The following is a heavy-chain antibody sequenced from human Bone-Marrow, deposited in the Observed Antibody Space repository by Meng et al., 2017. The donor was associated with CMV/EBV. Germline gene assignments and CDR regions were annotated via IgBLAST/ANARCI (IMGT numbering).Heavy chain of an antibody. CDR3: ARAMIIAARALDF. Sequence: GGSLRLSCAVSGFSFNDYGMHWVRQAPGKGLEWVTFITYDGSNTYYADSVKGRFTISRDNSKNTLYLQMNSLRDEDTAVYYCARAMIIAARALDFWGQGTRVTGSS. CDR1: GFSFNDYG. V-gene: IGHV3-30*03. D-gene: IGHD6-6*01. J-gene: IGHJ4*02. CDR2: ITYDGSNT.